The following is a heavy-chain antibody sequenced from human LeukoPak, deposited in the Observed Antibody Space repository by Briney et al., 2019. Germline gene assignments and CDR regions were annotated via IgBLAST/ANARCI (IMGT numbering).Heavy chain of an antibody. J-gene: IGHJ4*02. CDR3: ARGLYSSSWYFDS. CDR1: GFTFSSYS. D-gene: IGHD6-13*01. Sequence: GGSLRLSCAASGFTFSSYSMNWVRQAPGKGLEWVSYISSSSSTIYYADSVKGRFTISRDNAKNSLYLQMNSLRAEDTAVYYCARGLYSSSWYFDSWGQGTLVTVSS. CDR2: ISSSSSTI. V-gene: IGHV3-48*01.